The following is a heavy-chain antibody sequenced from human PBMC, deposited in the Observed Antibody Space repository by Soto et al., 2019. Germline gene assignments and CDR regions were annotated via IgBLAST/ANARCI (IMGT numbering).Heavy chain of an antibody. CDR1: GFPFGTYA. Sequence: GGSLRLSCAASGFPFGTYAMHWVRQAPGKGLEWVAVIYYDGSNRYYGDAVKGRFTISRDNSKSTLYLQMSSLRAEDTAVYYCATAFCTHGVCYYLFDYWGHGTLVNVSS. V-gene: IGHV3-33*01. D-gene: IGHD2-8*01. J-gene: IGHJ4*01. CDR3: ATAFCTHGVCYYLFDY. CDR2: IYYDGSNR.